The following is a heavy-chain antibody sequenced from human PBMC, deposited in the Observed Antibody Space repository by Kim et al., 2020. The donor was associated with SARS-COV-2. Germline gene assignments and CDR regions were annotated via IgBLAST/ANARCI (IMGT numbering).Heavy chain of an antibody. Sequence: YSNPSLRSRVTISVDTSKNQFSLKLSSVTAADTAVYYCARDVRGRARFDPWGQGTLVTVSS. D-gene: IGHD3-10*01. V-gene: IGHV4-31*02. CDR3: ARDVRGRARFDP. J-gene: IGHJ5*02.